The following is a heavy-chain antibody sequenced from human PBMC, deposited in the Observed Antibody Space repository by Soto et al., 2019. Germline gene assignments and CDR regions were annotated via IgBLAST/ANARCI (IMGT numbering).Heavy chain of an antibody. D-gene: IGHD3-16*01. CDR2: ISWNSGSI. CDR1: GFTFDDYA. Sequence: GGSLRLSCAASGFTFDDYAMHWVRQAPGKGLEWVSGISWNSGSIGYADSVKGRFTISRDNAKNSLYLQMNSLRAEDTALYYCAKDSHVDAYYYMDVWGKGTTVTVSS. J-gene: IGHJ6*03. CDR3: AKDSHVDAYYYMDV. V-gene: IGHV3-9*01.